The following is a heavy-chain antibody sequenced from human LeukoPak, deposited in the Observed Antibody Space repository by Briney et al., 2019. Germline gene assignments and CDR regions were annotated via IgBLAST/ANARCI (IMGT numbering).Heavy chain of an antibody. CDR1: GFTFSSYA. J-gene: IGHJ4*02. CDR3: ASNLYGSGNYFAY. V-gene: IGHV3-23*01. CDR2: ISGSGGST. D-gene: IGHD3-10*01. Sequence: PGGSLRLSCAASGFTFSSYAMSWVRQAPGKGLEWVSAISGSGGSTYYADSVKGRFTTSRDNSKNTLYLQMNSLRAEDTAVYYCASNLYGSGNYFAYWGQGTLVTVSS.